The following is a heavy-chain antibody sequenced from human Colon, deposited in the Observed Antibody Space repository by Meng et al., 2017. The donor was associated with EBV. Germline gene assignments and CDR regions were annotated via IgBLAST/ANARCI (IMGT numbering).Heavy chain of an antibody. CDR3: VRSSAWVSTGFDP. CDR1: GGSISTSGYY. Sequence: QSQLQESGPGLVKPSGXLSLTCSVSGGSISTSGYYWGWIRQPPGKGLEWIGSIGHSGFTYYTPSLKSRVAVSLDTSKSQFSLMLTSVTAADTAVYYCVRSSAWVSTGFDPWGQGTLGTVSS. J-gene: IGHJ5*02. D-gene: IGHD6-19*01. V-gene: IGHV4-39*01. CDR2: IGHSGFT.